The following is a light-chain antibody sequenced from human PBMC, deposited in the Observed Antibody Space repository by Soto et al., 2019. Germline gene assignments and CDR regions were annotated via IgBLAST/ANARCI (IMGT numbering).Light chain of an antibody. CDR2: EVS. CDR3: SSYTASSTLLYV. CDR1: SSDVGVYNY. V-gene: IGLV2-14*01. J-gene: IGLJ1*01. Sequence: QSVLTQPASVSGSPGQSITISCTGTSSDVGVYNYVSWYQQHPGKAPKLMIYEVSHRPSGISNRFSGSKSGSTASLTISGLQAEDEADYYCSSYTASSTLLYVFGTGTKVT.